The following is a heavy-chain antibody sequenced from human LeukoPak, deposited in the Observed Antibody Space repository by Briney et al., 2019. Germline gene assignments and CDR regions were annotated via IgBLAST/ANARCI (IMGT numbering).Heavy chain of an antibody. V-gene: IGHV4-38-2*02. J-gene: IGHJ4*02. D-gene: IGHD6-13*01. CDR1: GYSISSGYY. CDR3: ARGQYTSSWYWGY. Sequence: SETLSLTCTVSGYSISSGYYWGWIRQPPGKGLEWIGSIYHNGSTYYNPSLKSRVTISVDTSKNQFSLKLSSVTAADAAVYYCARGQYTSSWYWGYWGQGTLVTVSS. CDR2: IYHNGST.